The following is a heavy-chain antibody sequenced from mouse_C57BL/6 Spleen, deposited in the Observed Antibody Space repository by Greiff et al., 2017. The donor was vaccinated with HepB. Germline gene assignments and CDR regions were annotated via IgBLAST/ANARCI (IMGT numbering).Heavy chain of an antibody. CDR2: ISSGSSTI. V-gene: IGHV5-17*01. CDR3: TRRDYEAMDY. J-gene: IGHJ4*01. CDR1: GFTFSDYG. Sequence: EVKLMESGGGLVKPGGSLKLSCAASGFTFSDYGMHWVRQAPEKGLEWVAYISSGSSTIYYADTVKGRFTISRDNAKNTLFLQMTSLRSEDTAMYYCTRRDYEAMDYWGQGTSVTVSS. D-gene: IGHD1-1*01.